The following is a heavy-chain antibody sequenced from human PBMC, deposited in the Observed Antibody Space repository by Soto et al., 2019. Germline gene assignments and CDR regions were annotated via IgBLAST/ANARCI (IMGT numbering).Heavy chain of an antibody. CDR1: GFTFSSYA. J-gene: IGHJ2*01. CDR2: ISGSGGST. Sequence: EVQLLESGGGLVQPGGSLRLSCAASGFTFSSYAMSWVRQAPGKGLEWVSAISGSGGSTYYADSVKGRFTISRDNSKNTLYLQMNSLRAEDTAVYYCAKVHLVAGELFAPDWYFDLWGRGTLVTVSS. V-gene: IGHV3-23*01. CDR3: AKVHLVAGELFAPDWYFDL. D-gene: IGHD3-10*01.